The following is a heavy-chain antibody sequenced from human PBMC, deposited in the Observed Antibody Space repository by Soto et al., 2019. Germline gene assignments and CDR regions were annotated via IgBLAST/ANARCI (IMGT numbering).Heavy chain of an antibody. CDR2: INAGNGNT. Sequence: QVQLVQSGAEEKKPGASVKVSCKASGYTFTSYAMHWVRQAPGQRLEWMGWINAGNGNTKYSQKFQGRVTITRDTPASSAYMGRGSLRSEDAAEYCCAGGLGGGASRGYYWGQGTLVTVSS. D-gene: IGHD3-22*01. J-gene: IGHJ4*02. V-gene: IGHV1-3*05. CDR1: GYTFTSYA. CDR3: AGGLGGGASRGYY.